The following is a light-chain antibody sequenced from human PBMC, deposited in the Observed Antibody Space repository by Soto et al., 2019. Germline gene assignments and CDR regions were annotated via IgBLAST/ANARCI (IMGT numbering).Light chain of an antibody. V-gene: IGKV1-27*01. CDR2: AAS. CDR3: QKYHSSPLT. J-gene: IGKJ1*01. CDR1: QGISNY. Sequence: DIQMTQSPSSLSASVGDRVTITCRASQGISNYLAWYQQKPGKIPKLLIYAASTLQPGGPSRCSASGSRTDLTRTISCLQPEDVASDDGQKYHSSPLTFGQGGNVDIK.